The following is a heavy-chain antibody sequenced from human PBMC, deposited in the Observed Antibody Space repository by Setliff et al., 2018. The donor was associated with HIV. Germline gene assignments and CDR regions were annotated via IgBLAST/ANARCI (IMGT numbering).Heavy chain of an antibody. CDR2: IYYSGST. CDR1: GGSISSYY. D-gene: IGHD3-22*01. Sequence: SETLSLTCTVSGGSISSYYWSWIRQPPGKGLEWIGYIYYSGSTNYNPSLKSRVTISVDTSKNQFSLKLTSVTAADTAVYYCAVRRYYDSTGYYDYWGQGTLVTSPQ. J-gene: IGHJ4*02. V-gene: IGHV4-59*12. CDR3: AVRRYYDSTGYYDY.